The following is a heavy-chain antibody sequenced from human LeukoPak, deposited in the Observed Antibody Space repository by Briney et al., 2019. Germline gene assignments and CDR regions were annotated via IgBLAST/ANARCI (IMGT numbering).Heavy chain of an antibody. Sequence: KSSQTLSPTCAVYGGSFSGYYWSWVRQPPGQGLEWIGEINHSGSTNYHPSLKSRVTISVDTSKTQFSLKLSSVSAADTAVYYWARKAQEQWLVRSRDNWFDPWGQGTLVTVSS. CDR2: INHSGST. CDR3: ARKAQEQWLVRSRDNWFDP. CDR1: GGSFSGYY. J-gene: IGHJ5*02. D-gene: IGHD6-19*01. V-gene: IGHV4-34*01.